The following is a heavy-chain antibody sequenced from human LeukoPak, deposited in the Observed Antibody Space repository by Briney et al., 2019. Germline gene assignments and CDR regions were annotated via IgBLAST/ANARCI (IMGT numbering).Heavy chain of an antibody. Sequence: GGSLRLSCAASGFTFSSYSMNWVRQAPGKGLEWVSYISSSSSTIYYADSVKGRFTISRDNAKNSLYLQMNSLRAEDTAVYYCARDDVDTAMVTGYYYYMDVWGKGTTVTVSS. D-gene: IGHD5-18*01. CDR2: ISSSSSTI. CDR1: GFTFSSYS. V-gene: IGHV3-48*01. CDR3: ARDDVDTAMVTGYYYYMDV. J-gene: IGHJ6*03.